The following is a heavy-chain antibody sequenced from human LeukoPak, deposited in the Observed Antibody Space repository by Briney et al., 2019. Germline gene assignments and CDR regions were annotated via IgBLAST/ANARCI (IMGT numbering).Heavy chain of an antibody. V-gene: IGHV4-4*02. CDR3: ARDGIGDDAFDI. Sequence: SSETLSLTCAVSGGSISSSNWWSWVRQPPGKGPEWIGEIYHSGSTNYNPSLKSRVTISVDKSKNQFSLKLSSVTAADTAVYYCARDGIGDDAFDIWGQGTMVTVSS. CDR2: IYHSGST. J-gene: IGHJ3*02. D-gene: IGHD1-26*01. CDR1: GGSISSSNW.